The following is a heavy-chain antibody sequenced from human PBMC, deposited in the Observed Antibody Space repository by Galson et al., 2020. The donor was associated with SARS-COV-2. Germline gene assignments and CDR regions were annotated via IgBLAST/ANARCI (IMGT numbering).Heavy chain of an antibody. D-gene: IGHD3-9*01. CDR1: GGPISSSSYY. V-gene: IGHV4-39*01. J-gene: IGHJ4*02. CDR3: ARQILTGYYSFYYFDY. Sequence: SETLSLTCTVSGGPISSSSYYWAWIRQPTGEGLEWIGSIYYRESNYYNPSLTSRVTMSVDTAKNQFSLKLSSVTAADTAVYYCARQILTGYYSFYYFDYGGQGTLVTVSS. CDR2: IYYRESN.